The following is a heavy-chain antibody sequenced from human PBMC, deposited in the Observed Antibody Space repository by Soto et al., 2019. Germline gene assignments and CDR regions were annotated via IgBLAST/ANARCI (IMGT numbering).Heavy chain of an antibody. CDR3: TKWFGGCRD. D-gene: IGHD3-10*01. CDR1: GVSINSQY. CDR2: VYYTGTT. Sequence: QVQLQESGPGLVKPSETLSLTCTVSGVSINSQYWSWIRQPPGKGLEWIGYVYYTGTTKYSPSLKSRVTMSLDTSKNQCSLKLSSVTAADTAVYYCTKWFGGCRDWGQGTLVTV. V-gene: IGHV4-59*11. J-gene: IGHJ4*02.